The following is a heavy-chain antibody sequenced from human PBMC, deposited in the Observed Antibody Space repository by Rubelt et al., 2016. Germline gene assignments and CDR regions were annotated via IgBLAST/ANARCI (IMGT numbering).Heavy chain of an antibody. J-gene: IGHJ4*02. V-gene: IGHV3-33*01. CDR3: ARDGPHWGTGENFDY. Sequence: SSYGMHWVRQAPGKGLEWVAVIWYDGSNKYYADSVKGRFTISRDNSKNALYLQMNSLRAEDTAVYYCARDGPHWGTGENFDYWGQGTLVTVSS. CDR2: IWYDGSNK. D-gene: IGHD2-8*02. CDR1: SSYG.